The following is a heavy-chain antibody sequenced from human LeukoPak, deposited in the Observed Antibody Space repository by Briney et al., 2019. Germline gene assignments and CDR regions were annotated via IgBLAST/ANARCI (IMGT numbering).Heavy chain of an antibody. D-gene: IGHD6-19*01. J-gene: IGHJ4*01. CDR1: GFTFNHYA. Sequence: GGSLRLSCAASGFTFNHYAMSWVRHAPGKGLESVASINHHGHTFYVDSVKGRFTISRDNSKNTVFLQMNSLRADDTAEYFCARDHGSQDSGAWYVFDYWGRNPGHRLL. V-gene: IGHV3-23*01. CDR3: ARDHGSQDSGAWYVFDY. CDR2: INHHGHT.